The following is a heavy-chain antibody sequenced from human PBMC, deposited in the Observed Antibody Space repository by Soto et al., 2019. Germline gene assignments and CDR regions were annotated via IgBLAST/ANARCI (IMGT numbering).Heavy chain of an antibody. CDR3: ARVSYVSGGLSSSPPAYYFDY. D-gene: IGHD3-16*01. CDR2: INPSGGST. V-gene: IGHV1-46*01. Sequence: ASVKVSCKASGYTFTSYYMHWVRQAPGQGLEWMGIINPSGGSTSYAQKFQGRVTMTRDTSTSTVYMKLSSMRSGDTAVYYCARVSYVSGGLSSSPPAYYFDYWGQGTLVTVSS. CDR1: GYTFTSYY. J-gene: IGHJ4*02.